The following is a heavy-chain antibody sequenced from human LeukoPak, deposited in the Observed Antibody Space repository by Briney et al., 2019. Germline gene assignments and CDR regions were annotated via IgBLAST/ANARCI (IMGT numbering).Heavy chain of an antibody. CDR1: GYSISGGYY. J-gene: IGHJ5*02. Sequence: SETLSLTCTVSGYSISGGYYWGWIRQPPGKGLEWIGSIYHSGSTYYNPSLKSRVTISVDTSKNQFSLKLSSVTAADTAVYYCARGYSSSSHWESDWFDPWGQGTLVTVSS. CDR3: ARGYSSSSHWESDWFDP. D-gene: IGHD6-6*01. CDR2: IYHSGST. V-gene: IGHV4-38-2*02.